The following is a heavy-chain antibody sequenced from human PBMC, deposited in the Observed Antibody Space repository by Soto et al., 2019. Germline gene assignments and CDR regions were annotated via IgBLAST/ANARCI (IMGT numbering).Heavy chain of an antibody. V-gene: IGHV1-18*01. Sequence: ASVKVSCKASGYTFTSYDISWVRQAPGQGLEWMGWISTYNGNTNYAQKLQGRVTMTTDTSTSTAYMELRSLRSDDTAAYYCARDPHPFAYYYYGMDVWGQGTTVTVSS. CDR2: ISTYNGNT. D-gene: IGHD3-3*01. J-gene: IGHJ6*02. CDR3: ARDPHPFAYYYYGMDV. CDR1: GYTFTSYD.